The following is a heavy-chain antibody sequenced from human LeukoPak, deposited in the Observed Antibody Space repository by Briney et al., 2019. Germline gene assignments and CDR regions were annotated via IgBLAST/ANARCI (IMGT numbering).Heavy chain of an antibody. Sequence: PRASVKVSCKVSGYTLTELSMHWVRQAPGKGLEWMGGFDPEDGETIYAQKFQGRVTMTEDTSTDTAYMELSSLRSEDTAVYYCATDAGSIAAYYFDYWGQGTLVTVSS. CDR2: FDPEDGET. D-gene: IGHD6-6*01. V-gene: IGHV1-24*01. CDR1: GYTLTELS. J-gene: IGHJ4*02. CDR3: ATDAGSIAAYYFDY.